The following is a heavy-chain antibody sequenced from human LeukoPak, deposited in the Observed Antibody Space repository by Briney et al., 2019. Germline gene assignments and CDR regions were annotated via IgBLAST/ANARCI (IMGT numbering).Heavy chain of an antibody. CDR3: ARGDSLLVHSSAYFRDALYH. Sequence: GGSLILSCEASGFSFSSYWMHWVRQAPGKGLEWVSRINTDGSITDNTNYAGSVRGRFTISRDNAKNTLYLQMHSLRAEDTAVYTCARGDSLLVHSSAYFRDALYHWGQGTMVTVSS. D-gene: IGHD3-22*01. CDR2: INTDGSITDNT. CDR1: GFSFSSYW. J-gene: IGHJ3*01. V-gene: IGHV3-74*01.